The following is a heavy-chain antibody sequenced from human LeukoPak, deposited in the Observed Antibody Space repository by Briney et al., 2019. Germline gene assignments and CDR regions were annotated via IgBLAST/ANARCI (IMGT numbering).Heavy chain of an antibody. J-gene: IGHJ4*02. CDR2: IYWDDDK. CDR3: AHSCGGGNSAYFDH. V-gene: IGHV2-5*02. D-gene: IGHD4-23*01. Sequence: SGPTLVNPTQTLTLTCTFSGFSLSTNAVGVGWIRQPPGEAPEWLAVIYWDDDKRYSPSLKSRLTIIKDPSKNQVVLTMTNMDPVDTATYYCAHSCGGGNSAYFDHWGQGTLVTVSS. CDR1: GFSLSTNAVG.